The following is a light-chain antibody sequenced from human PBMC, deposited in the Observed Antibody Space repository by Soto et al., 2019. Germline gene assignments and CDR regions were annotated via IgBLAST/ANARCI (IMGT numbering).Light chain of an antibody. CDR2: GAS. Sequence: IQMTQSPSSLSASVGDRVTVTCRASQSINIYLNWYQQKPGKAPTLLIYGASILQSGVPSRFSGGGSRTVFTLTISRLQPEDFATYYWQQSYRSPYTFGQGTKLEIK. CDR3: QQSYRSPYT. J-gene: IGKJ2*01. V-gene: IGKV1-39*01. CDR1: QSINIY.